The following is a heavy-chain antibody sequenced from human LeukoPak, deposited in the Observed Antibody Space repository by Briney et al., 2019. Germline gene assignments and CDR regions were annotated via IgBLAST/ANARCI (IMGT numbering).Heavy chain of an antibody. J-gene: IGHJ4*02. V-gene: IGHV3-23*01. D-gene: IGHD4/OR15-4a*01. CDR3: ARRAGAYSHPYDY. CDR2: ISGSGDST. Sequence: GGSLRLSCAASGFTFRSYGMTWVRQAPGKGLEWVSAISGSGDSTYYADSVKGRFTISRDNSKNTLYLQMNSLRAEDTAVYYCARRAGAYSHPYDYWGQGTLVTVSS. CDR1: GFTFRSYG.